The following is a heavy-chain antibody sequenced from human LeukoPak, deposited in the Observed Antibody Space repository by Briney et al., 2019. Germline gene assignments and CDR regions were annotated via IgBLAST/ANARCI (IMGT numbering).Heavy chain of an antibody. V-gene: IGHV3-30*04. CDR2: ISKDGSMR. CDR3: AGEKFDI. Sequence: PGGSLRVSCAASGFSFTKYAMDWVRQAPGKGLEWVAIISKDGSMRYYADSMKGRFTVSRDNSNNAVYLQMNSLKSEDTAVYHCAGEKFDIWGQGTMVTVSA. CDR1: GFSFTKYA. J-gene: IGHJ3*02.